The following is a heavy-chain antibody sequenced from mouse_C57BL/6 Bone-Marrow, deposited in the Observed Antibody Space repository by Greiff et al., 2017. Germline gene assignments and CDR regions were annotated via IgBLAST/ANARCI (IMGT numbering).Heavy chain of an antibody. J-gene: IGHJ3*01. V-gene: IGHV1-69*01. CDR3: AREEVYYGNLAWFAY. Sequence: QVQLKQPGAELVMPGASVKLSCKASGYTFTSYWMHWVKQRPGQGLESIGEIDPSDSYTNYNQKFKGKSTLTVDKSSSTAYMQLSSLTSEDSAVYYCAREEVYYGNLAWFAYWGQGTLVTVSA. CDR1: GYTFTSYW. CDR2: IDPSDSYT. D-gene: IGHD2-1*01.